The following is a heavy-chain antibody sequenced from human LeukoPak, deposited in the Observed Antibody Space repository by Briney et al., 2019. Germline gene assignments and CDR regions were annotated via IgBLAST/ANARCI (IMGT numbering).Heavy chain of an antibody. CDR1: GYTFTSYD. J-gene: IGHJ5*02. CDR3: ARDSEAALWFGELSNWFDP. V-gene: IGHV1-8*01. D-gene: IGHD3-10*01. CDR2: MNPNSGST. Sequence: GASVKVSCKASGYTFTSYDINWVRQATGQGLEWMGWMNPNSGSTGYAQKFQGRVTMTRNTSISTAYMELSSLRSDDTAVYYCARDSEAALWFGELSNWFDPWGQGTLVTVSS.